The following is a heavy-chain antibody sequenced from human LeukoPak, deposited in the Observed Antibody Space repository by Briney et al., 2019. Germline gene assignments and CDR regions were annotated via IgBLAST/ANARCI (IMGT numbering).Heavy chain of an antibody. J-gene: IGHJ4*02. V-gene: IGHV3-23*01. CDR1: EFSVGSNY. D-gene: IGHD3-16*01. CDR2: ISGSGGST. CDR3: AGNNYDWTKSKSDFDC. Sequence: PGGSLRLSCAASEFSVGSNYMIWVRQAPGKGLEWVSGISGSGGSTYYADSVKGRFTISRDNSKNTLYLQMNSLRAEDTAVFYCAGNNYDWTKSKSDFDCWGQGTLVTVSS.